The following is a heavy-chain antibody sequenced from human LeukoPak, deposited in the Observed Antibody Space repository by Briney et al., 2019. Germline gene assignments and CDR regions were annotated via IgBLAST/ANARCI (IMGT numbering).Heavy chain of an antibody. J-gene: IGHJ1*01. CDR2: IDHTGST. CDR3: ARGNRAGGYFQH. CDR1: GDSISMHY. Sequence: PSETLSLTCSVSGDSISMHYWSWIRQPPGKGLEWIGYIDHTGSTNYNPSLNSRVTISRDTSKNHFSLELSSVTAADTAVYYCARGNRAGGYFQHWGQGTLVTVSS. V-gene: IGHV4-59*11. D-gene: IGHD2-8*02.